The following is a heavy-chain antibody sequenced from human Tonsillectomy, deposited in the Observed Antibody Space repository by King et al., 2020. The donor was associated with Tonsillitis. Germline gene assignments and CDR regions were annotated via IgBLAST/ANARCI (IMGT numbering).Heavy chain of an antibody. J-gene: IGHJ4*02. D-gene: IGHD5-18*01. Sequence: VQLVESGGGVVQPGRSLRLSCAASGFTFSSYGMHWVRQAPGKGLEWVAVISYDGSNKYYADSVKGRFTISRDNSKNTLYLQMNSLRAEDTAVYYCAKDRLFATAMDAYFDYWGQGTLVTVSS. V-gene: IGHV3-30*18. CDR2: ISYDGSNK. CDR3: AKDRLFATAMDAYFDY. CDR1: GFTFSSYG.